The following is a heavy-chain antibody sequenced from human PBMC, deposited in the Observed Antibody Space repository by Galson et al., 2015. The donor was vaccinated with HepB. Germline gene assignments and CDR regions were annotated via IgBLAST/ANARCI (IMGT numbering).Heavy chain of an antibody. J-gene: IGHJ4*02. CDR3: AREGAFCGGDCYSYFDY. D-gene: IGHD2-21*02. CDR1: GFMFSSYG. V-gene: IGHV3-33*01. Sequence: SLRLSCAASGFMFSSYGMHWVRQAPGKGLEWMAVIWYDGNNQNYADSVKGRFTISRDNSKNTLYLQMNSLRVEDTALYYCAREGAFCGGDCYSYFDYWGQGALVTVSS. CDR2: IWYDGNNQ.